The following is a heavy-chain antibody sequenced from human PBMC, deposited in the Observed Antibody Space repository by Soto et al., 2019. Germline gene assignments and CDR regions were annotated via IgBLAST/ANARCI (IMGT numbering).Heavy chain of an antibody. D-gene: IGHD2-2*01. V-gene: IGHV1-18*01. J-gene: IGHJ5*02. CDR3: ARHLSIMGNWFEP. CDR1: GYTFTSYG. CDR2: ISPYNGNT. Sequence: QIHLVQSGGEVKKPGASVKVSCKASGYTFTSYGIIWVRQAPGQGLEWMGWISPYNGNTNYAQNFQGRVTLTTDTSTSTAYVELRNLRSDDTAVYYCARHLSIMGNWFEPWGQGTLVTVSS.